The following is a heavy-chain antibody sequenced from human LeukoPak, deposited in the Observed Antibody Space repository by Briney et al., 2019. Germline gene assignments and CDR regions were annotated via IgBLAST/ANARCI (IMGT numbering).Heavy chain of an antibody. Sequence: GGSLRLSCAASGFTFSSYAMSWVRLAPGKGLEWVSTISGSRPTTLYADSVKGRFTISRDNSKNTLYLQMNSLRAEDTAVYYCAKDLPTIFGDDYWGQGTLVTVSS. J-gene: IGHJ4*02. V-gene: IGHV3-23*01. CDR1: GFTFSSYA. D-gene: IGHD3-3*01. CDR3: AKDLPTIFGDDY. CDR2: ISGSRPTT.